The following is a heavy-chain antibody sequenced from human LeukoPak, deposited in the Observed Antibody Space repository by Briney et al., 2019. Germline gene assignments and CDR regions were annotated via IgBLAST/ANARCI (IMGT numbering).Heavy chain of an antibody. CDR1: GYTFTSYG. J-gene: IGHJ3*02. CDR3: ARDYYDSSAQVDDAFDI. V-gene: IGHV1-18*01. D-gene: IGHD3-22*01. CDR2: ISAYNGNT. Sequence: GASVKVSCKASGYTFTSYGISWVRQAPGQGLEWMGWISAYNGNTNYAQKLQGRVTMTTDTSTSTAYMELRSLRSDDTAVYYCARDYYDSSAQVDDAFDIWGQGTMVTVSS.